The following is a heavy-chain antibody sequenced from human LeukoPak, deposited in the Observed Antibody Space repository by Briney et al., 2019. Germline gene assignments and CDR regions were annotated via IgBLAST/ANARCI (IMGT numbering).Heavy chain of an antibody. CDR1: GFSFSSYA. CDR3: ARNRDYYGSESYSLYNYYYYGMDV. Sequence: GGSLRLSCAASGFSFSSYAMSWVRQAPGKGLEWVSVISDSGSSTYYADSVKGRFTISRDNSKNTLYLQMNNLRAEDTAVYYCARNRDYYGSESYSLYNYYYYGMDVWGQGATVIVSS. V-gene: IGHV3-23*01. CDR2: ISDSGSST. J-gene: IGHJ6*02. D-gene: IGHD3-10*01.